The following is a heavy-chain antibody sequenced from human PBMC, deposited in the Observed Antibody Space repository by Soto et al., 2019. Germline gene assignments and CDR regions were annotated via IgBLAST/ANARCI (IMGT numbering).Heavy chain of an antibody. V-gene: IGHV3-30*18. J-gene: IGHJ6*02. CDR3: AKVPAAVYYYYGMDV. CDR2: ISYDGSNK. Sequence: GGSLRLSCAASGFTFSSYGIHWVRQAPGKGLEWVAIISYDGSNKYYADSVRGRFTVSRDNSKNTLYLQMNSLRAEDTAVYYCAKVPAAVYYYYGMDVWGQGTTVTVSS. CDR1: GFTFSSYG. D-gene: IGHD2-2*01.